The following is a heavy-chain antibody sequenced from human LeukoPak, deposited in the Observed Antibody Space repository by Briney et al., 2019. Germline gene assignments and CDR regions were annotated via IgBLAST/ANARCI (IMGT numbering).Heavy chain of an antibody. V-gene: IGHV3-73*01. CDR2: IRSTANGYAT. Sequence: GGSLRLSCAASGFTFGGSALHWVRRASGKGLEWVGRIRSTANGYATAYAASVKGRFTISRDDSKNTAYLQMDSLKTEDTAVYYCTGNYYGSGSYADFDYWGQGTLVTVSS. D-gene: IGHD3-10*01. J-gene: IGHJ4*02. CDR3: TGNYYGSGSYADFDY. CDR1: GFTFGGSA.